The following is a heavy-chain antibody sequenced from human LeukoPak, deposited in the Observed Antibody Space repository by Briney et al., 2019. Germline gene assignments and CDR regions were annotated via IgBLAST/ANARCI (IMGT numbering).Heavy chain of an antibody. CDR2: IIPLFGTP. CDR3: ARGWLTETTVVTPYNY. V-gene: IGHV1-69*13. D-gene: IGHD4-23*01. J-gene: IGHJ4*02. Sequence: SVKVSCKASGGTFSNYAINWVRQAPGQGLEWMGGIIPLFGTPKNAQKFRGRVTITADESTSTAYMELSSLRSEDTAVYYCARGWLTETTVVTPYNYWGQGTLVTVSS. CDR1: GGTFSNYA.